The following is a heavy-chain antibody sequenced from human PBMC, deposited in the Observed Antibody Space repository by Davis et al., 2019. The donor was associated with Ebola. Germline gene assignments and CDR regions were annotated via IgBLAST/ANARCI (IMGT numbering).Heavy chain of an antibody. Sequence: MPSETLSLTCAVYGGSFSVYYWSWIRLPPGKGLARTGEINHSASTNYNPSLKRRVTISVDTSKNQFSLKLSSVTAADTAVYYCARVRGYSYIDYWGQETLVTVSS. V-gene: IGHV4-34*01. CDR3: ARVRGYSYIDY. D-gene: IGHD5-18*01. CDR2: INHSAST. CDR1: GGSFSVYY. J-gene: IGHJ4*02.